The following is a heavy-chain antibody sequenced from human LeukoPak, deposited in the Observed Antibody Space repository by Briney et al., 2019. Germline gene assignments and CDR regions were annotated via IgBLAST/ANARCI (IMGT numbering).Heavy chain of an antibody. D-gene: IGHD3-10*01. CDR1: GGSFSGYY. CDR3: ARDEYGSGSYYNVDYYYYYYMGV. V-gene: IGHV4-34*01. Sequence: SETLSLTCAIYGGSFSGYYWSWIRQPPGKGLEWIGEINHSGSTNYNPSLKSRVTISVDTSKNQFSLKLSSVTAADTAVYYCARDEYGSGSYYNVDYYYYYYMGVWGKGTTVTISS. J-gene: IGHJ6*03. CDR2: INHSGST.